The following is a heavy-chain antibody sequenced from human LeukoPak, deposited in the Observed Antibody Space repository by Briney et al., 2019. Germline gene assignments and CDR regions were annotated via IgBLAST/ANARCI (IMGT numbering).Heavy chain of an antibody. CDR1: GYTFTGYY. J-gene: IGHJ6*03. D-gene: IGHD6-19*01. V-gene: IGHV1-2*02. Sequence: GASVKVSCKASGYTFTGYYMHWVRQAPGQGLEWMGWINPNSGGTNYAQKFQGRVTMTRDTSISTAYMELSRLRSDDTAVYYCARVDSSSSYYMDVWGKGTTVTVSS. CDR3: ARVDSSSSYYMDV. CDR2: INPNSGGT.